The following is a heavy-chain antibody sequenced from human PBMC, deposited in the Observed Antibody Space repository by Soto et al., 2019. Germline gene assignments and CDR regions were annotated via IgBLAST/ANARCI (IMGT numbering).Heavy chain of an antibody. CDR2: FYYSGNT. CDR1: GGNIRNSTYY. V-gene: IGHV4-39*01. CDR3: ARHAKEYKSSSSLDN. D-gene: IGHD6-6*01. J-gene: IGHJ4*02. Sequence: PSQTKSLTKTVSGGNIRNSTYYWGWIHQPPGKGLEWIGSFYYSGNTYYNSSLKSRVTISVDTSKNQFSLKLSSVTAADTAVYYCARHAKEYKSSSSLDNWRQGALVTVFS.